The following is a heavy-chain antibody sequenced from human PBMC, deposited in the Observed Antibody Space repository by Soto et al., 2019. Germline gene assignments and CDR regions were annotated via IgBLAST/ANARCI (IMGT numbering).Heavy chain of an antibody. J-gene: IGHJ6*02. Sequence: SVKVSCKASGGTFSSYAISWVRQAPGQGLEWMGGIIPIFGTANYAQKFQGRVTITADESTSTAYMELSSLRSEDTAVYYCASGSYIGYYYYGMDVWGQGPTVTVSS. V-gene: IGHV1-69*13. CDR3: ASGSYIGYYYYGMDV. CDR1: GGTFSSYA. D-gene: IGHD1-26*01. CDR2: IIPIFGTA.